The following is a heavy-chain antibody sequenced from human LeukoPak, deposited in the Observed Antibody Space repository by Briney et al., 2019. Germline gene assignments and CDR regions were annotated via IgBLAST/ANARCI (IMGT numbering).Heavy chain of an antibody. CDR1: GFTFSSYA. V-gene: IGHV3-30*01. D-gene: IGHD3-16*01. Sequence: GGSLRLSCAASGFTFSSYAMHWVRQAPGKGLEWVAVISYDGSNKYYADSVKGRFTISRDNSKNTLYLQMNSLRAEDTAVYYCARECRLDYWGQGTLVTVSS. CDR3: ARECRLDY. CDR2: ISYDGSNK. J-gene: IGHJ4*02.